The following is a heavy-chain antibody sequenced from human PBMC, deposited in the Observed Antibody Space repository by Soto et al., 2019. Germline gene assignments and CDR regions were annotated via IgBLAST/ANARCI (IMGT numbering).Heavy chain of an antibody. CDR1: GFTFSNYA. J-gene: IGHJ4*02. V-gene: IGHV3-23*01. D-gene: IGHD3-16*01. CDR3: AKESLGDFDY. CDR2: ITRSGGST. Sequence: GGSLRLSCSASGFTFSNYAMSWVRQTPGKGLEWVSAITRSGGSTYYPDSVKGRFTISRDNSKNTLYLQMNSLRAEDTALYYCAKESLGDFDYWGQGTLVTVSS.